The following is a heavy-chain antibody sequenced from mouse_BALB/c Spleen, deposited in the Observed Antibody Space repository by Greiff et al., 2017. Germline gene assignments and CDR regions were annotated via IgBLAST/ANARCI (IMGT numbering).Heavy chain of an antibody. J-gene: IGHJ2*01. CDR2: IYPGNSDT. Sequence: VQLKESGTVLARPGASVKMSCKASGYTFTSYWMHWVKQRPGQGLEWIGAIYPGNSDTSYNQKFKGKAKLTAVTSTSTAYMELSSLTNEDSAVYYCTVTTVVATDFDYWGQGTTLTVSS. D-gene: IGHD1-1*01. CDR1: GYTFTSYW. V-gene: IGHV1-5*01. CDR3: TVTTVVATDFDY.